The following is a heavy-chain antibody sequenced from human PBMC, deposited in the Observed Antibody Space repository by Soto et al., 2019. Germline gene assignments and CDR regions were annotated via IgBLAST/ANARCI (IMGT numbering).Heavy chain of an antibody. Sequence: QVQLVESGGGVVQPGRSLRLSCAASGFTFSSYGIHWVRQAPGKGLEWVAVISYDGSNKYYADSVKGRFTISRDNSKNTLYLQMNSLRAEETAVYYCAKGVRFLERENWFDPWGQGTLVTVSS. CDR3: AKGVRFLERENWFDP. CDR1: GFTFSSYG. CDR2: ISYDGSNK. J-gene: IGHJ5*02. V-gene: IGHV3-30*18. D-gene: IGHD3-3*01.